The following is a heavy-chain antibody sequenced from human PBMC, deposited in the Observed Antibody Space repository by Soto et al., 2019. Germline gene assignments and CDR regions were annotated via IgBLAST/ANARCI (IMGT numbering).Heavy chain of an antibody. CDR2: ISSSSSYI. D-gene: IGHD3-3*01. J-gene: IGHJ4*02. CDR3: ARGPSIFGVVIIPGRINYFDY. Sequence: EVQLVESGGGLVKPGGSLRLSCAASGFTFSSYSMNWVRQAPGKGLEWVSSISSSSSYIYYADSVKGRFTISRDNAKNSLYLQMNSLRAEDTAVYYCARGPSIFGVVIIPGRINYFDYWGQGTLVTVSS. CDR1: GFTFSSYS. V-gene: IGHV3-21*01.